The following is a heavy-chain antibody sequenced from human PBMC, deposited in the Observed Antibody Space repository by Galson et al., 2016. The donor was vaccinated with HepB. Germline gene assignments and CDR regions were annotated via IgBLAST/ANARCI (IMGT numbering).Heavy chain of an antibody. CDR3: ARSRAVAGADYYYYVMDV. V-gene: IGHV2-70*01. CDR1: GFSHSTSEMC. D-gene: IGHD6-19*01. CDR2: IDWDGDE. J-gene: IGHJ6*02. Sequence: PALVKPTQTLTVTCTFSGFSHSTSEMCVSWIRQPPGKALEWLALIDWDGDEYYSTSLETRLTISKDTSKNQVVLTMTNMDPVDTATYYCARSRAVAGADYYYYVMDVWGQGTPVTVSS.